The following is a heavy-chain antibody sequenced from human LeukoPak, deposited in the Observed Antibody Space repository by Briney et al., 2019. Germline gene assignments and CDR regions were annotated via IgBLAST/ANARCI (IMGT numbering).Heavy chain of an antibody. D-gene: IGHD3-3*01. CDR2: INPNSCGT. CDR3: ARDKRFLEWSRYYYYYMDV. J-gene: IGHJ6*03. V-gene: IGHV1-2*02. Sequence: ASVNVSCKASGYTFTGYYMHWVRQAPGQGLAGMGWINPNSCGTNYAQKFQRRVTMTRDTSISTAYMELSRLRSDDTDVYYCARDKRFLEWSRYYYYYMDVWGKGTTVTVSS. CDR1: GYTFTGYY.